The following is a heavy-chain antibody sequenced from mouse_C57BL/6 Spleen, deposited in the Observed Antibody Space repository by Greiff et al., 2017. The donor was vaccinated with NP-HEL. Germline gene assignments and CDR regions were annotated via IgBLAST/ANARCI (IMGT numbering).Heavy chain of an antibody. CDR2: IEPETGGT. V-gene: IGHV1-15*01. J-gene: IGHJ1*03. CDR1: GYTFTDYE. D-gene: IGHD2-3*01. CDR3: TSRYDGYHWYFDV. Sequence: VQLQQAGAELVRPGASVTLSCKAAGYTFTDYEMHWVKQTPVHGLEWIGAIEPETGGTAYNQKCKGKAILTADKSSSTAYMELRSLTSEDSAVYYCTSRYDGYHWYFDVWGTGTTVTVSS.